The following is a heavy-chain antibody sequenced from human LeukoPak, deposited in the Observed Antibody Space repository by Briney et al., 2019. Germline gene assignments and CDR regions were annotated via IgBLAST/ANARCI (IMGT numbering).Heavy chain of an antibody. J-gene: IGHJ6*04. Sequence: GGSLRLSCAASGFTFSSYGMHWVRQAPGKGLDWVAFIRYDGSNKYYAESVKGRFTISRDSSKNMLFLQMNSLRAEDTAVYYCAELGITMIGGVWGKGTTVTISS. CDR3: AELGITMIGGV. D-gene: IGHD3-10*02. CDR1: GFTFSSYG. CDR2: IRYDGSNK. V-gene: IGHV3-30*02.